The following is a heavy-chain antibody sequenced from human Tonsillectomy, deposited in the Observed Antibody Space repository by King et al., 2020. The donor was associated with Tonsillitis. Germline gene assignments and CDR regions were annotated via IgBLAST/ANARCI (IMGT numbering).Heavy chain of an antibody. D-gene: IGHD3-22*01. CDR3: GRANSGGYYYDSSGYYWFDY. CDR1: GYTFISYY. V-gene: IGHV1-46*01. J-gene: IGHJ4*02. CDR2: INPSGGST. Sequence: QLVQSGAEVKKPGASVTVSCKASGYTFISYYIHWVRQAPGQGLEWMGIINPSGGSTSYAQKFQGRVTMTRDTSTGTVYMELSSLRSDDTAVYYCGRANSGGYYYDSSGYYWFDYWGQGTLVTVSS.